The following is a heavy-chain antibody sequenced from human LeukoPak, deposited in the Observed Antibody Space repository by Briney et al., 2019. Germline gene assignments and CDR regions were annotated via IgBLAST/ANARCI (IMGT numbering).Heavy chain of an antibody. CDR3: ARSGMQLWLPEN. V-gene: IGHV4-31*03. Sequence: SETLSLTCTVSGGSISSGGYYWSWIRQHPGKGLEWIGYIYYSGSTYYNPSLKSRVTISVDMSKNQFSLKLSSVTAADTAVYYCARSGMQLWLPENWGQGTLVTVSS. CDR2: IYYSGST. D-gene: IGHD5-18*01. CDR1: GGSISSGGYY. J-gene: IGHJ4*02.